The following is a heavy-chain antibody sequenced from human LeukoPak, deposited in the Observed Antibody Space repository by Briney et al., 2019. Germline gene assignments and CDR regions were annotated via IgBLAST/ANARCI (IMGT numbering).Heavy chain of an antibody. Sequence: SETLSLTCTVSGGSINSYYWSWIRQPPGKGLEWIGYISYSGSTNYNPSLKSRVTISVDTSKNQFSLKLSSVTAADTAVYYCARRGSSSWVYFDCWGQGTLVTVSS. CDR3: ARRGSSSWVYFDC. CDR2: ISYSGST. J-gene: IGHJ4*02. V-gene: IGHV4-59*08. CDR1: GGSINSYY. D-gene: IGHD6-13*01.